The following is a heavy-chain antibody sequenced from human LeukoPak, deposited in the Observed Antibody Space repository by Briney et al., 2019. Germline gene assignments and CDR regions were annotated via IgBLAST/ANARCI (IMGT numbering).Heavy chain of an antibody. V-gene: IGHV3-23*01. CDR3: AKDREGTIADYFDY. Sequence: GGSLRLSCAASGFTFSSYAMSWVRQAPGKGLEWVSSISGSGGSTYYADSVKGRFTISRDNSKNTLYLQMNSLRGEDTAVYYCAKDREGTIADYFDYWGQGTLVTASS. J-gene: IGHJ4*02. CDR1: GFTFSSYA. CDR2: ISGSGGST. D-gene: IGHD1-7*01.